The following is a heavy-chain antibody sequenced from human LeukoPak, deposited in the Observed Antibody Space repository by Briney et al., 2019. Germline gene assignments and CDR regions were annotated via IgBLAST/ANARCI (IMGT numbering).Heavy chain of an antibody. Sequence: SETLSLTCTVSGGSISSGGYYWSWIRQHPGKGLEWIGYIYYSGSTYYNPSLKSRVTISVDTSKNQFSLKLSSVTAADTAVYYCARARTHYYGSGTPPPDYWGQGTLVTVSS. D-gene: IGHD3-10*01. J-gene: IGHJ4*02. CDR1: GGSISSGGYY. V-gene: IGHV4-31*03. CDR3: ARARTHYYGSGTPPPDY. CDR2: IYYSGST.